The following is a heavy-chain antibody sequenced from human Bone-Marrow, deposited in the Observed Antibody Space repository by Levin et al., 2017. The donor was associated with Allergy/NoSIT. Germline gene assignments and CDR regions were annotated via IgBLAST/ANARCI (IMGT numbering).Heavy chain of an antibody. CDR1: GYTFTTYA. J-gene: IGHJ3*02. V-gene: IGHV7-4-1*02. CDR3: ARDFHDYGDSGAFDI. CDR2: INTYTGNP. Sequence: GESLKISCKASGYTFTTYAMNWVRQAPGQGLEWMGWINTYTGNPTYDQGFTGRFVFSLDTSVSTAYLQISSLKAEYTAVYYCARDFHDYGDSGAFDIWGQGTMVTVSS. D-gene: IGHD4-17*01.